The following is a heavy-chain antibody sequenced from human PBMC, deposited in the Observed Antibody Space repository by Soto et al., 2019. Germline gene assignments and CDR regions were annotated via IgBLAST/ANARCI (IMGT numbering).Heavy chain of an antibody. J-gene: IGHJ4*01. CDR1: GDSVSSKSAA. CDR2: TYYRSKWSN. D-gene: IGHD2-2*01. V-gene: IGHV6-1*01. Sequence: SQTLSLTCAISGDSVSSKSAAWNWIRQSPSRGLEWLGRTYYRSKWSNDYAASVKSRITINPDTSKNQFSLQLNSVSPEDTAVYCGARQDSGYVDYWGHGTLVTVCS. CDR3: ARQDSGYVDY.